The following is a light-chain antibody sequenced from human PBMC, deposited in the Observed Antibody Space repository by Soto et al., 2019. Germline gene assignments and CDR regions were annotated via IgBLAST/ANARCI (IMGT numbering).Light chain of an antibody. CDR1: SSDVGTYSL. V-gene: IGLV2-23*01. CDR2: EGS. Sequence: QLVLTQPASVSESPGQSIIISCTGASSDVGTYSLVSWYQQHPGKAPKLMIYEGSRRPSGVSNRFSGSTSDNTASLTISGLQAEDEADYYCCSYAGSPNFVLFGGGTKLTVL. J-gene: IGLJ2*01. CDR3: CSYAGSPNFVL.